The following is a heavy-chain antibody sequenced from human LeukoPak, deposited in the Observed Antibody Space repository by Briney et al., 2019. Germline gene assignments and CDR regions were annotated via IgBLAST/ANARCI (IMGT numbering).Heavy chain of an antibody. CDR2: INPNSGGT. D-gene: IGHD3-22*01. Sequence: ASVKVSCKASGYTFTGYYMHWVRQAPGQGLEWMGWINPNSGGTNYAQKFQGWVTMTRDTSISTAYMELSRLRSDDTAVYHCARSNSSGYSEVGYWGQGTLVTVSS. CDR1: GYTFTGYY. J-gene: IGHJ4*02. V-gene: IGHV1-2*04. CDR3: ARSNSSGYSEVGY.